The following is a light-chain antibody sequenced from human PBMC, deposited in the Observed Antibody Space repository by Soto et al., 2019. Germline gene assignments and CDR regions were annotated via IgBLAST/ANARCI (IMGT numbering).Light chain of an antibody. J-gene: IGLJ1*01. V-gene: IGLV2-14*01. CDR3: SSYTSRNTLPSG. CDR2: EVS. CDR1: SSDVGGYNY. Sequence: QSVLTQPASVSGAPGQSITVSRTGTSSDVGGYNYVSWYQQHPGKAPKLMIYEVSNRPSGVSNRFSGSKSGNTASLTISGLQAEDEADYYCSSYTSRNTLPSGFGAETKVTVL.